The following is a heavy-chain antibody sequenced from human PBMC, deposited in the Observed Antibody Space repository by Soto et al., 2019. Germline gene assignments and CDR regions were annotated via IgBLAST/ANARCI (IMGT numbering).Heavy chain of an antibody. D-gene: IGHD4-17*01. CDR3: ARGVKYGAYSRWFDP. CDR1: GSTFTSYD. Sequence: QVQLVQSGAEVKKPGASVKVSGKASGSTFTSYDINWVRQATGQGLEYLGWMNPNSGDTAYVQKFQGRLTMTWDTSITTAYMELSGLRSEDTALYFCARGVKYGAYSRWFDPWGQGTLVTVSS. V-gene: IGHV1-8*01. J-gene: IGHJ5*02. CDR2: MNPNSGDT.